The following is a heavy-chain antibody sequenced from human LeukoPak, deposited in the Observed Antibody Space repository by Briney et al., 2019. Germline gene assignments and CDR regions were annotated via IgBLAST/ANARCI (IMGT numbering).Heavy chain of an antibody. V-gene: IGHV1-2*04. D-gene: IGHD3-16*02. Sequence: ASVKVSCKASGYTFTGYYMHWVRQAPGQGLEWMGWINPNSGGTNYAQKFQGWVTMTRDTPISTGYMELSRLRSDDTAVYYCARGGVGDYVWGSYRYTFDYWGQGTLVTVSS. CDR3: ARGGVGDYVWGSYRYTFDY. CDR2: INPNSGGT. CDR1: GYTFTGYY. J-gene: IGHJ4*02.